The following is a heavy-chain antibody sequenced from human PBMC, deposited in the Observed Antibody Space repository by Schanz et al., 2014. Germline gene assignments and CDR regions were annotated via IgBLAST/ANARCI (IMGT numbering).Heavy chain of an antibody. J-gene: IGHJ4*02. V-gene: IGHV1-46*01. Sequence: QVQLVQSGREVKKPGASVKVSCKASGYTFTTYGISWVRQAPGQGLEWMGIINPTGGSTSYAQRFQGRVTVTRDTSTSTVYMELSSLRSEDTAVYYCARAAYGGYTSTPLRYWGQGTLVTVSS. CDR2: INPTGGST. CDR1: GYTFTTYG. CDR3: ARAAYGGYTSTPLRY. D-gene: IGHD5-12*01.